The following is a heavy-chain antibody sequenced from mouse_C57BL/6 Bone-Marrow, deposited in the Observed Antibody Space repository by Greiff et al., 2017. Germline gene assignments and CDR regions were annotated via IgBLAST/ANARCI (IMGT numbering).Heavy chain of an antibody. CDR1: GYAFSSYW. J-gene: IGHJ3*01. V-gene: IGHV1-82*01. Sequence: VQLQESGPELVKPGASVTISCKASGYAFSSYWMNWVKQRPGKGLEWIGRISPGDGDTNYNGKFKGKATLPVDTSSSTAYMQLRRLTSEDSAVYICASDGYYVAYWGQGTLVTVSA. CDR3: ASDGYYVAY. D-gene: IGHD2-3*01. CDR2: ISPGDGDT.